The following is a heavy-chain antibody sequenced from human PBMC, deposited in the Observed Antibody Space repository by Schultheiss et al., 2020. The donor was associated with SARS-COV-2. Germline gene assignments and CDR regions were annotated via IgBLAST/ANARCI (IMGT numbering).Heavy chain of an antibody. V-gene: IGHV3-33*08. Sequence: GGSLRLSCAASGFTFSSYGMHWVRQAPGKGLEWVAAIWYDGSNKEYADSVRGRFTISRDLSKNTVYLEMNSLRVEDTAMYYCARGDSSSSNYFYYGMDVWGQGTTVTVSS. CDR1: GFTFSSYG. D-gene: IGHD6-6*01. CDR2: IWYDGSNK. CDR3: ARGDSSSSNYFYYGMDV. J-gene: IGHJ6*02.